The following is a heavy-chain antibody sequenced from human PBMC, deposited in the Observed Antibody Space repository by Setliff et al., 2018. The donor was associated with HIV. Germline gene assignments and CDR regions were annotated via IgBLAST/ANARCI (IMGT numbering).Heavy chain of an antibody. CDR2: VYYDAST. Sequence: SETLSLTCTVSGGSISTHYXXWIRQPPGKGLEWIGTVYYDASTIYTPSLNSRVIISVDTSKSQFSLNLSSVTAADTAVYYCSRWGDGYNSYDSWGQGTLVTVSS. V-gene: IGHV4-59*11. CDR3: SRWGDGYNSYDS. J-gene: IGHJ4*02. D-gene: IGHD5-12*01. CDR1: GGSISTHY.